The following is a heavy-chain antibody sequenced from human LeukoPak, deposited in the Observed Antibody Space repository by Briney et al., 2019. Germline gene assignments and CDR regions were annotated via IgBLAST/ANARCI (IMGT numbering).Heavy chain of an antibody. J-gene: IGHJ4*02. Sequence: SETLSLTCAVFGGSLSGYYWSWIRRPPGKGLEWIGEISHSGTTNYNPSLKSRVTISVDTSKNQFSLKLSSVTAADTAVYYCARGSVYFDSWGQGTLVTVSS. CDR2: ISHSGTT. CDR3: ARGSVYFDS. V-gene: IGHV4-34*01. CDR1: GGSLSGYY.